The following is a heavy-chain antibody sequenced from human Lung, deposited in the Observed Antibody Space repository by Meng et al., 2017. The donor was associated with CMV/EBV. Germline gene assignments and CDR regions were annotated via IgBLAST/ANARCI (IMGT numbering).Heavy chain of an antibody. V-gene: IGHV2-5*02. CDR3: AHTLMGTFYYDILTGYYAYWYFDL. D-gene: IGHD3-9*01. CDR1: GFPLSTSGVG. J-gene: IGHJ2*01. CDR2: IYWDDDK. Sequence: QITLKESGPTLVKPTQTLTLTCTFSGFPLSTSGVGVGWIRQPPGKALEWLALIYWDDDKRYSPSLKSRLTITKDTSKNQVVLTMTNMDPVDTATYYCAHTLMGTFYYDILTGYYAYWYFDLWGRGTLVTV.